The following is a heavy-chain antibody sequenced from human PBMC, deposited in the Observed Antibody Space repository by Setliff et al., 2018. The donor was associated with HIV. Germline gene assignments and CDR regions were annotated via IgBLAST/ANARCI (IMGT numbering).Heavy chain of an antibody. CDR3: AMTRGFTYGFTLHDAFDV. CDR2: ISTSSRYL. D-gene: IGHD5-18*01. V-gene: IGHV3-21*06. J-gene: IGHJ3*01. Sequence: LSCVGSGFMFNDYGMNWVRQAPGKGLEWVSSISTSSRYLSYSASVKGRVTISRLNSKNSLFLQMNSLRAEDTAVYYCAMTRGFTYGFTLHDAFDVWGQGTMVTVSS. CDR1: GFMFNDYG.